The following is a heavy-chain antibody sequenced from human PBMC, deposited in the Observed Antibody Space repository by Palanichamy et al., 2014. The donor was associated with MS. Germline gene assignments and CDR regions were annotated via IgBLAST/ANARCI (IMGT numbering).Heavy chain of an antibody. CDR1: GYSFTTYW. J-gene: IGHJ4*02. CDR2: IDPSDSYT. D-gene: IGHD4-11*01. CDR3: ARQAYSNYGVDY. Sequence: EVQLVQSGAEVKKPGESLTISCQGSGYSFTTYWISWVRQMPGKGLEWMGRIDPSDSYTNYSPSFQGHGTISADKSISTAYLQWSSLKASDTAIYYCARQAYSNYGVDYWGQGTLVTVSS. V-gene: IGHV5-10-1*03.